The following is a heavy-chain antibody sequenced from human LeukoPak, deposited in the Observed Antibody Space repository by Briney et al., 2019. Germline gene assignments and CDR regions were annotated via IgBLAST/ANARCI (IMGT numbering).Heavy chain of an antibody. CDR1: GFTFSSYA. CDR2: ISGSGGST. Sequence: GGXXXXXCAASGFTFSSYAMSWVRQAPGKGVEWVSAISGSGGSTYYADSVRGGLTISRENSKKRLYVQMNRLRAEDTAVYYCAKPRVTSRPFDYWGQGTLVTVSS. D-gene: IGHD4-23*01. CDR3: AKPRVTSRPFDY. V-gene: IGHV3-23*01. J-gene: IGHJ4*02.